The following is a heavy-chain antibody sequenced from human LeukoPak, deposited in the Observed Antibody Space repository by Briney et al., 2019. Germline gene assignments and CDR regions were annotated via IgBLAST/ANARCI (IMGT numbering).Heavy chain of an antibody. CDR2: IYYSGST. J-gene: IGHJ4*02. D-gene: IGHD6-13*01. V-gene: IGHV4-59*08. CDR3: ARLYRSGIAAAGLFDY. Sequence: PSETLSLTCTVSGGSISSYYWSWIRQPPGKGLEWIGYIYYSGSTNYNPSLKSRVTISVDTSKNQFSLKLSSVTAADTAVYYCARLYRSGIAAAGLFDYWGQGTLVTVSS. CDR1: GGSISSYY.